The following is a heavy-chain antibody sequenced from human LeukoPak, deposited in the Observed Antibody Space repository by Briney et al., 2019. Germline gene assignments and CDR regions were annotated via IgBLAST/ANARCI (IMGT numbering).Heavy chain of an antibody. CDR1: GYTFTSYG. CDR3: ARDGPLLWFGEEYNWFDP. D-gene: IGHD3-10*01. CDR2: ISAYNGNT. J-gene: IGHJ5*02. V-gene: IGHV1-18*01. Sequence: ASVKVSCKASGYTFTSYGISWVRQAPGQGLEWMGWISAYNGNTNYAQKLQGRVTMTTDTSTSTAYMELRSLRSDDTAVYYCARDGPLLWFGEEYNWFDPWGQGTLVTVSS.